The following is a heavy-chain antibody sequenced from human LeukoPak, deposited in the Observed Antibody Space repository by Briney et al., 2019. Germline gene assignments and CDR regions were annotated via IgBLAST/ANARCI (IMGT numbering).Heavy chain of an antibody. CDR3: ARDRGDYTFDY. CDR1: GGSISSSAYY. D-gene: IGHD4-17*01. J-gene: IGHJ4*02. V-gene: IGHV4-39*07. Sequence: SETLSLTCTVSGGSISSSAYYWGWIRRPPGKGLEWIGSIHSSGSTYYNPSLKSRVTISVDTSKNQFSLKLTSVTAADTAVYYCARDRGDYTFDYWGQGTLVTVSS. CDR2: IHSSGST.